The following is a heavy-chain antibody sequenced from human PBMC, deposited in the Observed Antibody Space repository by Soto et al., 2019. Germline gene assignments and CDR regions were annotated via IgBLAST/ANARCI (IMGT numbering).Heavy chain of an antibody. J-gene: IGHJ4*02. CDR2: INEDGTET. V-gene: IGHV3-7*01. CDR3: ARESEDLTSKFDY. CDR1: QFPFSRYW. Sequence: PGGSLRLSCVVSQFPFSRYWMSWVRQAPGKGLEWVANINEDGTETYYAESVRGRLTFSRDNAQNSLYLEMNSLRAEDTAVYYCARESEDLTSKFDYWGQGTLVTVPS.